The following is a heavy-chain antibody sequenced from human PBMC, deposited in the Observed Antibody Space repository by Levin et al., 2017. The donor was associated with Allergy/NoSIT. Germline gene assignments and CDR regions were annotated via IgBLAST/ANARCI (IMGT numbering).Heavy chain of an antibody. CDR2: ISAYNGNT. CDR1: GYTFTSYG. J-gene: IGHJ6*02. D-gene: IGHD3-3*02. Sequence: GESLKISCKASGYTFTSYGISWVRQAPGQGLEWMGWISAYNGNTNYAQKLQGRVTMTTDTSTSTAYMELRSLRSDDTAVYYCAREGVRSFFIYYYGMDVWGQGTTVTVSS. CDR3: AREGVRSFFIYYYGMDV. V-gene: IGHV1-18*01.